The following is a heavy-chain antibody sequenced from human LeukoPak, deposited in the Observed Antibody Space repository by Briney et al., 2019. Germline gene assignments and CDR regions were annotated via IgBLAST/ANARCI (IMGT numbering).Heavy chain of an antibody. Sequence: GSAKVSCTASGFTLTSYNMQCVRQTPGQGLEWIGVINTTGGSTGYAQKFQGRVTMTSDMSTSTDYMKLSSLRSEDTAIYYCARDNSVGDNAWWFDPWGQGTLVTVAS. V-gene: IGHV1-46*01. CDR2: INTTGGST. D-gene: IGHD1-26*01. CDR3: ARDNSVGDNAWWFDP. J-gene: IGHJ5*02. CDR1: GFTLTSYN.